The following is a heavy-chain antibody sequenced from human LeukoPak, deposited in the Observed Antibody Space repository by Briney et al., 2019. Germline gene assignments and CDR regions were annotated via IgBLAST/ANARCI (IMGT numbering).Heavy chain of an antibody. Sequence: PGGSLRLSCAVSGFTFSNYAMSWVRQAPGKGLEWVSAISGSGGSTYYADSVKGRFTISRDNSKNTLYLQMNSLRAEDAAVYYCAKDATTMIVGGTDWGQGTLVTVSS. CDR3: AKDATTMIVGGTD. J-gene: IGHJ4*02. CDR1: GFTFSNYA. V-gene: IGHV3-23*01. CDR2: ISGSGGST. D-gene: IGHD3-22*01.